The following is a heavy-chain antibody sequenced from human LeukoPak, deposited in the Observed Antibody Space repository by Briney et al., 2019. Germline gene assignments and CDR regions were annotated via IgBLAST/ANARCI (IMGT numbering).Heavy chain of an antibody. CDR3: ARMAYDSSVHHPNWYFDL. J-gene: IGHJ2*01. D-gene: IGHD3-22*01. V-gene: IGHV4-31*03. CDR1: GGPLSSVAPY. Sequence: SQTLSLTCTVSGGPLSSVAPYWTWIRQHPGKGLEWIGYMSYSGSTNYNPSLKSRLTISVDTSKNQFSLKLSSVTAADTAVYYCARMAYDSSVHHPNWYFDLWGRGTLVTVSS. CDR2: MSYSGST.